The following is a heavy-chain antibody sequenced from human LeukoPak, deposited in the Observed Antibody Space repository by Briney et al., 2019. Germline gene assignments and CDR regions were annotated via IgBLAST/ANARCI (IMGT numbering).Heavy chain of an antibody. Sequence: PGGSLRLSCAAFGFTFSSYSMNWVRQAPGKGLEWVSSISSSSSYIYYADSVKGRFTISRDNAKNSLYLQMNSLRAEDTAVYYCARDLIVGATQAFDIWGQGTMVTVSS. J-gene: IGHJ3*02. CDR1: GFTFSSYS. CDR2: ISSSSSYI. D-gene: IGHD1-26*01. V-gene: IGHV3-21*01. CDR3: ARDLIVGATQAFDI.